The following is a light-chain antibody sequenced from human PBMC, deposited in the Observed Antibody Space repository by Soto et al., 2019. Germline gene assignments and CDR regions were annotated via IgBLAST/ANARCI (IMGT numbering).Light chain of an antibody. CDR3: QQYGSSPPLT. CDR2: GAS. V-gene: IGKV3-20*01. CDR1: QSVGSNS. J-gene: IGKJ4*01. Sequence: EFVLTQSPGTLSLSPGERATLSCRASQSVGSNSLAWYQQKPGQAPRILLYGASTRATGIPDRFSGSGSGTDFTLTISRLEPEDFAVYYCQQYGSSPPLTFGGGTKVEIK.